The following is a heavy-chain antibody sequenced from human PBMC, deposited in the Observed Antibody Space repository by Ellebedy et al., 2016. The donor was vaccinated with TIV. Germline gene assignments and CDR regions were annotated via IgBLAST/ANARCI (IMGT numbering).Heavy chain of an antibody. D-gene: IGHD6-19*01. Sequence: GGSLRLXXAASGFSSSDYYMSWIRQAPGKGLEWVSYISDSGSMIHYADSVKGRFTISRDNSKNSLYLRMNNLRAEDTAVYYCARISSGRSFYGMDVWGQGTTVTVSS. V-gene: IGHV3-11*01. CDR3: ARISSGRSFYGMDV. CDR2: ISDSGSMI. CDR1: GFSSSDYY. J-gene: IGHJ6*02.